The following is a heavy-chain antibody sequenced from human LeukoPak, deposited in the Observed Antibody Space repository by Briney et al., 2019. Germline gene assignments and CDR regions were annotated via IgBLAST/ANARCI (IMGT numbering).Heavy chain of an antibody. CDR3: ASLLWVISFDY. D-gene: IGHD2-21*01. V-gene: IGHV4-39*01. J-gene: IGHJ4*02. CDR1: GGSISPYY. Sequence: SETLSLTCTVSGGSISPYYWGWIRQPPGKGLEWIGSIYYSGSTYYNPSLKSRVTISVDTSKNQFSLKLSSVTAADTAVYYCASLLWVISFDYWGQGTLVTVSS. CDR2: IYYSGST.